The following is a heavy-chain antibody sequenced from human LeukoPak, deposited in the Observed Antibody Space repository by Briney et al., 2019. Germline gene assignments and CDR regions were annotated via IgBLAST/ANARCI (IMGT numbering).Heavy chain of an antibody. V-gene: IGHV4-34*01. D-gene: IGHD3-9*01. Sequence: PSDTLSLTCAVYGGSITGYYWSWLRQTPGRGLEWVGEIHYTGATSYNPSLKSRATISTDTSKNQFSLMLSSVTAADTAVYCCAKGNILTGNCFDFWGQGALVTVSS. CDR3: AKGNILTGNCFDF. CDR2: IHYTGAT. CDR1: GGSITGYY. J-gene: IGHJ4*02.